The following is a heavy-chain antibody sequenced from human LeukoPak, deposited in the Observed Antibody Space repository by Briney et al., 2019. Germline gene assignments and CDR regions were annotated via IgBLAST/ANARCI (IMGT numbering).Heavy chain of an antibody. Sequence: PGGSLRLSCAASGFSCSTRGMSWVRQAPGKGLEWVSAISGNDESTFYADSVKGRFTISRDNSRNTLYLQLSRLSAEDSDIYYCARDRRPARTYSGLFDYWGQGTLVTVSS. CDR3: ARDRRPARTYSGLFDY. V-gene: IGHV3-23*01. D-gene: IGHD5-12*01. CDR2: ISGNDEST. J-gene: IGHJ4*02. CDR1: GFSCSTRG.